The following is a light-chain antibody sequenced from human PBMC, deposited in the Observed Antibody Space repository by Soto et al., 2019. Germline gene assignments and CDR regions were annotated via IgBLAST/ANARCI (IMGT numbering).Light chain of an antibody. J-gene: IGKJ4*01. V-gene: IGKV3-20*01. CDR2: GAS. Sequence: EIVLTQSPGTLSLSPGERATLSCRASQSVSSNYLAWYQQKPGQPPRLLIYGASSRATGIPDRFSGSGSGTDFTLTISRLEPEDFEVYYCQQYGNSPLTFGGGTKVEIK. CDR3: QQYGNSPLT. CDR1: QSVSSNY.